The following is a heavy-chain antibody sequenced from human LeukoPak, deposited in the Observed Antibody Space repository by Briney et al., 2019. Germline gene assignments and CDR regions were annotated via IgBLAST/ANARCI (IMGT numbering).Heavy chain of an antibody. V-gene: IGHV4-34*01. J-gene: IGHJ4*02. Sequence: SETLSLTCAVYGGSFSGYYWSWIRQPPGKGLEWIGEINHSGSTNYNPSLKSRVTISVDTSKNQFSLKLSSVTAADTAVYYCARRYSSYCFDYWGQGTLVTVSS. CDR1: GGSFSGYY. CDR3: ARRYSSYCFDY. D-gene: IGHD6-6*01. CDR2: INHSGST.